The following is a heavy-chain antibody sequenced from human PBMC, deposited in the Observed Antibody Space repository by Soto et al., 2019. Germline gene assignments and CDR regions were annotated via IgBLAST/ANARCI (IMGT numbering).Heavy chain of an antibody. CDR1: GYTFTSYY. Sequence: ASVKVSCKASGYTFTSYYINWVRQATGQGLEWMGWMNPNSGNTGYAQKFQGRVTMTRNTSISTAYMELSSLRSEDTAVYYCARVLSPMVRGVIGYWGQGTLVTVSS. CDR2: MNPNSGNT. D-gene: IGHD3-10*01. J-gene: IGHJ4*02. V-gene: IGHV1-8*01. CDR3: ARVLSPMVRGVIGY.